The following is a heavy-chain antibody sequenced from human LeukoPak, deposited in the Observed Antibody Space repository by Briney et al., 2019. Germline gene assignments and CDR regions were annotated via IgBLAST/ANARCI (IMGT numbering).Heavy chain of an antibody. CDR1: GGSISSYY. J-gene: IGHJ4*02. D-gene: IGHD3-16*01. V-gene: IGHV4-4*07. CDR3: ASERYDYFDY. Sequence: YPSETLSLTCTVSGGSISSYYWSWLRQPAGKGLEWIGRIYTSGSTNYNPSLKSRVTMSVDTSKNQFSLKLSSMTAADTAVYYCASERYDYFDYWGQGTLVTVSS. CDR2: IYTSGST.